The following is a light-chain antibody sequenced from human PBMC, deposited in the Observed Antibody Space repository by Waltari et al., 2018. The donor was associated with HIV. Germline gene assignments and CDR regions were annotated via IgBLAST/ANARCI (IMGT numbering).Light chain of an antibody. Sequence: SYLLAQPPSVSVAPGQTAILTCGGNNIGSKSVHSSLQKPGQAPLLIVYDDSDRPSGVPVRFSGSNSGNTATLTISGVEAGDEADYFCQVWDTAATEHVTFGGGTKLSVL. V-gene: IGLV3-21*02. CDR1: NIGSKS. CDR3: QVWDTAATEHVT. J-gene: IGLJ2*01. CDR2: DDS.